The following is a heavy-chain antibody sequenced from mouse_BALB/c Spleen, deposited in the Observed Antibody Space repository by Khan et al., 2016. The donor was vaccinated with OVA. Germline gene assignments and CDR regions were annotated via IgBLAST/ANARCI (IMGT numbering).Heavy chain of an antibody. V-gene: IGHV2-3*01. CDR1: GFSLTSYG. Sequence: VQLQESGPGLVAPSQSLSITCTVSGFSLTSYGVNWVRQPPGKGLEWVGVIWGDGSSNYHSALKSRLSISKDNSKSQVFLKLNSLQTDDTATYYCAKWVNSYYAMDYWGQGTSVTVSS. CDR2: IWGDGSS. J-gene: IGHJ4*01. D-gene: IGHD1-3*01. CDR3: AKWVNSYYAMDY.